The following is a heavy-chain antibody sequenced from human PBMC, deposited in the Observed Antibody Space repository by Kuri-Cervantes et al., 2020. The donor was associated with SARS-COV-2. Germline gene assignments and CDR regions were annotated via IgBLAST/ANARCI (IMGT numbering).Heavy chain of an antibody. CDR3: ARQLETTMLYYFDY. CDR2: IIPIFGIA. CDR1: GGTFSSYA. D-gene: IGHD3-10*02. J-gene: IGHJ4*02. V-gene: IGHV1-69*04. Sequence: SVKVSCKASGGTFSSYAISWVRRAPGQGLERMGRIIPIFGIANYAQKFQGRVTITADKSTSTAYMELSSLRSEDTAVYYCARQLETTMLYYFDYWGQGTLVTVSS.